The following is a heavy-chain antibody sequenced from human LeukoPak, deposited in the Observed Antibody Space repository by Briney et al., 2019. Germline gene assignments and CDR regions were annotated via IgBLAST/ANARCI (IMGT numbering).Heavy chain of an antibody. CDR2: IYYSGST. Sequence: PSGTLSLTCTVSGGSISSGDYYWSWIRQPPGKGLEWIGYIYYSGSTYYNPSLKSRVTISVDTSKNQFSLKLSSVTAADTAVYYCARGTTMIVVVISHDAFDIWGQGTMVTVSS. V-gene: IGHV4-30-4*01. D-gene: IGHD3-22*01. CDR3: ARGTTMIVVVISHDAFDI. CDR1: GGSISSGDYY. J-gene: IGHJ3*02.